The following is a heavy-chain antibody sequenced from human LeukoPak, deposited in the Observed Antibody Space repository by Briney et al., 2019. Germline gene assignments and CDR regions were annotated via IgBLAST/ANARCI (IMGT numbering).Heavy chain of an antibody. J-gene: IGHJ4*02. Sequence: PGGSLRLSCAASGFTFSDYYMSWIRQAPGKGLEWVSYISSSGSTIYYADSVKGRFTISRDNAKNTLYLQMNSLRAEDTAIYYCARDKGKGAYFDYWGLGTLVTVSS. CDR3: ARDKGKGAYFDY. V-gene: IGHV3-11*01. CDR1: GFTFSDYY. D-gene: IGHD3-10*01. CDR2: ISSSGSTI.